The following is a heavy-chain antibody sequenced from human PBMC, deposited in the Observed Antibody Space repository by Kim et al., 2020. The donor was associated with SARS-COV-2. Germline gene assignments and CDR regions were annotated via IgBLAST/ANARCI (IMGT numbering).Heavy chain of an antibody. J-gene: IGHJ4*02. CDR2: INLKSGAS. D-gene: IGHD1-26*01. CDR1: EYVFSLYY. V-gene: IGHV1-2*02. CDR3: ATLVGATTYYFDF. Sequence: ASVKVSCQASEYVFSLYYMHWVRQAPGQGLQWMGWINLKSGASNFAERFQGRVTLTRDTSTNTANLELSGLRSDDPAVYYCATLVGATTYYFDFWGQGTLVTVSS.